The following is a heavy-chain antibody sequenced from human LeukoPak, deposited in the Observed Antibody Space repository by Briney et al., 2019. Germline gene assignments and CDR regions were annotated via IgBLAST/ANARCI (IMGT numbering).Heavy chain of an antibody. Sequence: GGSLRLSCEASGFTFNSCAMGWVHQAPGKGRDWFSAISDRGDSTYYADSVKGRFTISRDNSKNTLYLQMNSLRVEDTAVYFCAKGSAAVRPYYFDNWGQGTLVTVSS. CDR1: GFTFNSCA. D-gene: IGHD3-10*01. V-gene: IGHV3-23*01. CDR3: AKGSAAVRPYYFDN. CDR2: ISDRGDST. J-gene: IGHJ4*02.